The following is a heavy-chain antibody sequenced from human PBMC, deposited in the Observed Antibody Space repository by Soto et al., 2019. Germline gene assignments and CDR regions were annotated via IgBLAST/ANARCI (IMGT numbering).Heavy chain of an antibody. V-gene: IGHV3-74*01. CDR3: ARGGRLNWYFAL. J-gene: IGHJ2*01. D-gene: IGHD1-26*01. CDR2: INSDGSST. CDR1: GFTFSSYW. Sequence: EVQLVESGGGLVQPGGSLRLSCAASGFTFSSYWMHWVRQAPGKGLVWVSRINSDGSSTSYADSVKGRFTISRDKAKNTLYLQMNSLRAEDTAVYYCARGGRLNWYFALWGRGTLVTVSS.